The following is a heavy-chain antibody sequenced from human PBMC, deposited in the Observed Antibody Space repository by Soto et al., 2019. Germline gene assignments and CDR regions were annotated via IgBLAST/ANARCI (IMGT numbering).Heavy chain of an antibody. D-gene: IGHD6-13*01. CDR3: ARSPRSSPYFDY. CDR1: GYTFSNFW. V-gene: IGHV5-51*01. Sequence: GESLKISCESSGYTFSNFWIGWVRQLPGKGLEWMGIIYPGDHETRYSPSFHGKVTISADRSINTAYLQWNSLEASDTAFYFCARSPRSSPYFDYWGQGALVTVSS. J-gene: IGHJ4*02. CDR2: IYPGDHET.